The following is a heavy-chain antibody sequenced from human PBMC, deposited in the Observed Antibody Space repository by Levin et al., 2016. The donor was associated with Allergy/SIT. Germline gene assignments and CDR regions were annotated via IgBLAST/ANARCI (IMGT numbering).Heavy chain of an antibody. J-gene: IGHJ4*02. CDR1: GFTFSSYS. CDR3: ARDRGYSYGYDY. Sequence: GESLKISCAASGFTFSSYSMNWVRQAPGKGLEWVSSISSSSSYIYYADSVKGRFTISRDNAKNSLYLQMNSLRAEDTAVYYCARDRGYSYGYDYWGQGTLVTVSS. V-gene: IGHV3-21*01. D-gene: IGHD5-18*01. CDR2: ISSSSSYI.